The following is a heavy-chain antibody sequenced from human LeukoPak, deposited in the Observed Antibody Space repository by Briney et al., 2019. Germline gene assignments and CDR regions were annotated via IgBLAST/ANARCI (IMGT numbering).Heavy chain of an antibody. V-gene: IGHV4-59*12. J-gene: IGHJ4*02. CDR3: AKAPGHTTPLPGASTRAYYLDS. Sequence: SGTLSLTCTVSGDSISSYFWCWIRQPPGKGLEWIGCLYYSGRTNYSPSLTSRVTISVDSSKNQFSLILNSVTAADTAVYYCAKAPGHTTPLPGASTRAYYLDSWGQGTLVTVSS. CDR1: GDSISSYF. D-gene: IGHD1-1*01. CDR2: LYYSGRT.